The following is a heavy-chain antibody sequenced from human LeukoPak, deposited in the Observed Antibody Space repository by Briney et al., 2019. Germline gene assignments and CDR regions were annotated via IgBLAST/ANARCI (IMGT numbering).Heavy chain of an antibody. V-gene: IGHV3-74*01. CDR3: ATVSKY. CDR2: INHDGTGT. CDR1: GFTFTNYW. J-gene: IGHJ4*02. Sequence: GGSLRLSCAASGFTFTNYWMHWVRQAPGKGLVWVSGINHDGTGTYYADSVKGRFTISRDNAKNTVDLQMNGLRAEDTTVYYCATVSKYWGQGTLVTVSS.